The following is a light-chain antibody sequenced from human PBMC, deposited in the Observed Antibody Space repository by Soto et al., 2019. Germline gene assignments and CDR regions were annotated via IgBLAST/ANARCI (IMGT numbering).Light chain of an antibody. V-gene: IGLV1-47*01. J-gene: IGLJ2*01. CDR1: SSNIGSHF. CDR3: AAWDDSLRGVV. CDR2: RDN. Sequence: QSVLTQAPSASGTPGQRVTISCSGGSSNIGSHFVDWYQQLPGTAPKLLIYRDNQRPSGVPDRFSGSKSGTSASLAISGLRSEDEADYYCAAWDDSLRGVVFRGGTTLTVL.